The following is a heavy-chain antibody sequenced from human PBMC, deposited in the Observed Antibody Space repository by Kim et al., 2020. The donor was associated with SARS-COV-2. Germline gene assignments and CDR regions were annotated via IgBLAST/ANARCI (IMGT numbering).Heavy chain of an antibody. J-gene: IGHJ4*02. D-gene: IGHD3-3*01. CDR2: P. Sequence: PTYVKGFTGRFVFSLDTSVSTAYLQISSLKAEDTAVYYCARGLEWSYIDYWGQGTLVTVSS. V-gene: IGHV7-4-1*02. CDR3: ARGLEWSYIDY.